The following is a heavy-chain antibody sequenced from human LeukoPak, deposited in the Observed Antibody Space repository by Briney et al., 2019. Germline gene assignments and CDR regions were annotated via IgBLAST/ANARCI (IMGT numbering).Heavy chain of an antibody. J-gene: IGHJ4*02. D-gene: IGHD3-10*01. Sequence: QSGGSLRLSCAASGFTFSSYSMNWVRQAPGKGLEWVSYISSSSSTIYYADSVKGRFTISRDNAKNSLYLQMNSLRAEDTAVYYCARDGLLWFGGTFDYWGQGTLVTVSS. V-gene: IGHV3-48*04. CDR2: ISSSSSTI. CDR1: GFTFSSYS. CDR3: ARDGLLWFGGTFDY.